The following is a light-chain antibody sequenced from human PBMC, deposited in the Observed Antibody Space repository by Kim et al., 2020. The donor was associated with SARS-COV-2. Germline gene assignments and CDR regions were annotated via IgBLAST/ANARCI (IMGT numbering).Light chain of an antibody. CDR1: QSISTY. CDR2: GAS. Sequence: EIVMTQSPATLSVSPGDRATLSCRASQSISTYLAWYQQKPGQAPRLLIYGASTRATGVPARFSASGSGTEFTLTISSLQSEDFAVYYCQQYNDWPPGDTFGQGTKLEI. J-gene: IGKJ2*01. CDR3: QQYNDWPPGDT. V-gene: IGKV3-15*01.